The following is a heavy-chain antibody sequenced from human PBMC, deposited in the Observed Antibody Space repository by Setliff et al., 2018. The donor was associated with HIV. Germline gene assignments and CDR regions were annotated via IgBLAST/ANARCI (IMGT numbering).Heavy chain of an antibody. CDR3: ARYSYGYVRDLRFDP. CDR1: GFTFSDYY. V-gene: IGHV4-59*08. Sequence: PGGSLRLSCVASGFTFSDYYMIWIRQPPGKGLEWIGYINYSGSTNYNPSLQSRVTISVDTSKNHFSLKLTSVTAADTAVYYCARYSYGYVRDLRFDPWGQGTLVTVSS. D-gene: IGHD5-18*01. CDR2: INYSGST. J-gene: IGHJ5*02.